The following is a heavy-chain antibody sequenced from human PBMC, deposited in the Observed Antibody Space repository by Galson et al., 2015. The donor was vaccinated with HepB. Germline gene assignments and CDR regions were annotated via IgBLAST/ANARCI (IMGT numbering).Heavy chain of an antibody. V-gene: IGHV1-69*04. CDR2: IIPILGIA. CDR1: GGTFSSYA. J-gene: IGHJ6*02. CDR3: AREDLYYYGMDV. Sequence: GGTFSSYAISWVRQAPGQGLEWMGRIIPILGIANYAQKFQGRVTITADKSTSTAYMELSSLRSEDTAVYYCAREDLYYYGMDVWGQGTTVTVSS.